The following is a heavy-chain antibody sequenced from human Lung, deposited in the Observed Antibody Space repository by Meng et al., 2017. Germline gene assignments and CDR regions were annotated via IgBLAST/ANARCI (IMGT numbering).Heavy chain of an antibody. D-gene: IGHD4-17*01. CDR1: GYPFTHDA. CDR2: MYTNNGNT. J-gene: IGHJ5*02. CDR3: ARGDYGGWPDP. Sequence: QVQLVQSGAEVKKPGASVKVSCRTYGYPFTHDAVHWVRQAPGQRLEWMGWMYTNNGNTKSSQKFQGRVTMTRDTSASTAYMELSSLSSEDTAVYYCARGDYGGWPDPWGQGTLVTVSS. V-gene: IGHV1-3*04.